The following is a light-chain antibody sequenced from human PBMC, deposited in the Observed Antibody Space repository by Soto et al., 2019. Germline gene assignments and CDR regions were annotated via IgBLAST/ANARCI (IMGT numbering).Light chain of an antibody. CDR2: EVT. CDR3: SSYTSRSTLV. J-gene: IGLJ1*01. Sequence: QSALTQPASVSGSPGQSITISCTGTSSDVGGYNYVSWYQQYPGKAPKLMIYEVTNRPSGVSNRFSGSKSGNTASLTISGLQAEDEADYYCSSYTSRSTLVFGTGTKVTVL. V-gene: IGLV2-14*01. CDR1: SSDVGGYNY.